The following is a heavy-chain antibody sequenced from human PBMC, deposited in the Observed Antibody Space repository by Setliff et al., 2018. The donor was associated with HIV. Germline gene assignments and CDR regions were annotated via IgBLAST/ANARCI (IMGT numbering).Heavy chain of an antibody. CDR1: GGSFSYYY. Sequence: SETLSLTCAVHGGSFSYYYWTWIRQPPGKGLEWIGEIKHSGSTNYNPSLKSRVTISVGTAKNQFSLNLTSVTAADTAVYYCAREWSYGAFDTFDVWGQGTMVTVS. D-gene: IGHD5-18*01. CDR2: IKHSGST. CDR3: AREWSYGAFDTFDV. V-gene: IGHV4-34*01. J-gene: IGHJ3*01.